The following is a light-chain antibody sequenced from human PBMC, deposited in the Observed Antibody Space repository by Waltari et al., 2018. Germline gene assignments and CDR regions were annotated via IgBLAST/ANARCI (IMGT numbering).Light chain of an antibody. CDR3: QQSYTTPPT. V-gene: IGKV1-39*01. J-gene: IGKJ1*01. CDR2: AAS. CDR1: QSISTY. Sequence: DIQMTQSPSSLSASVADRVTITCRASQSISTYLNLYHQKPGKAPKPLIYAASTLQSWVPSRFSGSGSGTDFTLTISSLQPEDFATYYCQQSYTTPPTFGQGTKVEIK.